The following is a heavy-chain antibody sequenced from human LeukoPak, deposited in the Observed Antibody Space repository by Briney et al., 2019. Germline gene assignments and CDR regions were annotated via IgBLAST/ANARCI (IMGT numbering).Heavy chain of an antibody. Sequence: SETLSLTCAVSGYSISSGYYWSWIRQPPGKGLEWIVSIYPSGTIYHNPSLESRVTISVDTSKNQFSLKLTSVTAADTAVYYCARQADIVVVPAAYNWFDPWGQGTLVTVSS. D-gene: IGHD2-2*01. J-gene: IGHJ5*02. CDR2: IYPSGTI. CDR3: ARQADIVVVPAAYNWFDP. CDR1: GYSISSGYY. V-gene: IGHV4-38-2*01.